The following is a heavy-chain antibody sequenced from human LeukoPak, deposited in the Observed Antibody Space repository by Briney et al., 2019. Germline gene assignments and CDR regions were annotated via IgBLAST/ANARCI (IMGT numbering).Heavy chain of an antibody. CDR1: GGSISSSSYY. Sequence: PSETLSLTCTVSGGSISSSSYYWGWIRQPPGKGLEWVGSIYYSGSTYYNPSLKSRVTISVDTSKNQFSLKLSSVTAADTAVYYCARDPRRRAATTYYFDYWGQGTLVTVSS. D-gene: IGHD1-26*01. V-gene: IGHV4-39*07. CDR3: ARDPRRRAATTYYFDY. J-gene: IGHJ4*02. CDR2: IYYSGST.